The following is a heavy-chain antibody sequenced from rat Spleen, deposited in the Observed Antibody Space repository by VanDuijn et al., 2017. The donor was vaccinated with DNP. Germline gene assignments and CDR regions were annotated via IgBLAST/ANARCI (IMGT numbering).Heavy chain of an antibody. CDR2: MWSDGST. CDR1: GFSLTDYS. Sequence: EVQLKESGPGLVQPSQTLSLTCTVSGFSLTDYSIHWVRQPPGKGLEWMGVMWSDGSTAYNSALKSRLIISRDTSKSQIFLKIYSLQTEDTAIYYCARREGIVRAPDYWGQGTLVTVSS. CDR3: ARREGIVRAPDY. D-gene: IGHD1-11*01. V-gene: IGHV2S63*01. J-gene: IGHJ3*01.